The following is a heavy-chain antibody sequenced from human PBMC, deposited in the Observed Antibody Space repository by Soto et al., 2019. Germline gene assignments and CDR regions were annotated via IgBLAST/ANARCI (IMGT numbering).Heavy chain of an antibody. Sequence: GESLKISCKGSGYSFTSYWIGWVRQMPGKGLEWMGIIYPGDSDTRYSPSFQGQVTISADKSISTAYLQWSSLKASDTAMYYCGLNCCGGSCWLWVFDNWGQGTLVTVSS. CDR3: GLNCCGGSCWLWVFDN. J-gene: IGHJ4*02. CDR2: IYPGDSDT. D-gene: IGHD2-15*01. V-gene: IGHV5-51*01. CDR1: GYSFTSYW.